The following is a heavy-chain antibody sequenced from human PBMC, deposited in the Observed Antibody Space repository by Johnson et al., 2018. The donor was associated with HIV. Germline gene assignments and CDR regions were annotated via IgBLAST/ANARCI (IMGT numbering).Heavy chain of an antibody. J-gene: IGHJ3*02. CDR3: TTDYRLTVVTRSDAFDI. V-gene: IGHV3-15*01. D-gene: IGHD4-23*01. Sequence: VQLVESGGGVVQPGRSLRLSCAASGFTVSSNYMSWVRQAPGKGLEWVGRIKSKTDGGTTDYAAPVKGRFTISRDDSKNTLYLQMNSLKTEDTAVYYCTTDYRLTVVTRSDAFDIWGQGTMVTVSS. CDR2: IKSKTDGGTT. CDR1: GFTVSSNY.